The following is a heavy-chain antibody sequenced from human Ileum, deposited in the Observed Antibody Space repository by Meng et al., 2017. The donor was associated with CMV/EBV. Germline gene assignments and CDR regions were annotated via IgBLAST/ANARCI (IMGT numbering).Heavy chain of an antibody. J-gene: IGHJ6*02. CDR3: ARAMVRGPLRGMDV. D-gene: IGHD3-10*01. CDR1: GFTFTSSW. CDR2: IKQDGSEK. Sequence: GESLKISCAASGFTFTSSWMSWLRQVPGKGLEWVANIKQDGSEKYYVDSVKGRFTISRDNAKNSLYLQMNSLRAEDTAVYYCARAMVRGPLRGMDVWGQGTTVTVSS. V-gene: IGHV3-7*01.